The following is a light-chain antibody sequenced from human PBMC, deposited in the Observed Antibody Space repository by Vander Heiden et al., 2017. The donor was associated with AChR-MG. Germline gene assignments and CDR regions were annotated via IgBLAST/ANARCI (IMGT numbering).Light chain of an antibody. CDR1: QIIFQS. J-gene: IGKJ1*01. CDR3: QQFYNYPWT. V-gene: IGKV1-5*03. CDR2: KAS. Sequence: DIQMTQSPSTPFGLVGDRVTITCRASQIIFQSLAWYQQRPGKAPKLLIYKASILESGVPSRFSASGSGTEFTLTVTSLQTEDLATYYCQQFYNYPWTFGQGTKVDLK.